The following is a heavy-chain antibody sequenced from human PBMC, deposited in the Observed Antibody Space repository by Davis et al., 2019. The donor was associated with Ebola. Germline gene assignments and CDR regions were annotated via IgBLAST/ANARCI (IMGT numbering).Heavy chain of an antibody. D-gene: IGHD1-7*01. J-gene: IGHJ6*03. CDR1: GGSFSSHY. Sequence: SETLSLTCTVSGGSFSSHYWSWIRQPPGRGLEWIGYIFYSGSTKYNPSLRSRLTISVDTSKNQFSLKLSSVTAADTAVYYCARAGTYPYYYYYMDVWGKGTTVTVSS. V-gene: IGHV4-59*11. CDR2: IFYSGST. CDR3: ARAGTYPYYYYYMDV.